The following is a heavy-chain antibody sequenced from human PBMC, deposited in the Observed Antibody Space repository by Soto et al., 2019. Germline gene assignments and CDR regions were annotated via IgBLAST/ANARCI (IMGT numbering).Heavy chain of an antibody. D-gene: IGHD2-2*01. J-gene: IGHJ4*02. CDR1: GFTFSSYA. CDR2: ISSNGGST. Sequence: EVQLVESGGGLVQPGGSLRLSCAASGFTFSSYAMHWVRQAPGKGLEYVSAISSNGGSTYYANSVKGRFTISRDNSKNTLYLQMGSLRAEDMAVYYCARESYCSSTSCPYYFDYWGQGTLVTVSS. V-gene: IGHV3-64*01. CDR3: ARESYCSSTSCPYYFDY.